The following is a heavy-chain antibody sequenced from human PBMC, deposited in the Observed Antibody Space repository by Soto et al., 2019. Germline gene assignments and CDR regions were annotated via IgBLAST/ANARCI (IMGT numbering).Heavy chain of an antibody. CDR2: INAGNGNT. CDR3: ARVGVYGDYVYSRNYGMDV. D-gene: IGHD4-17*01. CDR1: GYTFTSYA. Sequence: ASVKVSCKASGYTFTSYAMHWVRQALGQRLEWMGWINAGNGNTKYSQKFQGRVTITRDTSASTAYMELSSLRSEDTAVYYCARVGVYGDYVYSRNYGMDVWGQGTTVTVSS. J-gene: IGHJ6*02. V-gene: IGHV1-3*01.